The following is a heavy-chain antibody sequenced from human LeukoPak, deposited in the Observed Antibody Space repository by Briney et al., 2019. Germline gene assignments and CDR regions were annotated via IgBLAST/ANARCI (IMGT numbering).Heavy chain of an antibody. V-gene: IGHV1-69*05. J-gene: IGHJ4*02. CDR1: GGTFSSYA. CDR3: ARAKGYCSSTSCRNDIYFDY. CDR2: IIPIFGTA. D-gene: IGHD2-2*01. Sequence: SVKVSCKASGGTFSSYAISWVRQAPGQGLEWMGGIIPIFGTANYAQKFQGRVTITTDESTSTAYMALSSLRSEDTAVYYCARAKGYCSSTSCRNDIYFDYWGQGTLVTVSS.